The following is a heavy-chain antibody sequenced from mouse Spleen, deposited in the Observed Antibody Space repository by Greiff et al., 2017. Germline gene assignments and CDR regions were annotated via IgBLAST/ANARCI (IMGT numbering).Heavy chain of an antibody. Sequence: QVQLKESGPGLVAPSQSLSITCTVSGFSLINYAISWVRQPPGKGLEWLGVIWTGGGTNYNSALKSRLSISRDNSKSQVFLTMNSLQADDIASYYCARNGGRRGMDYWGQGTSVTVSS. D-gene: IGHD3-3*01. CDR2: IWTGGGT. CDR3: ARNGGRRGMDY. CDR1: GFSLINYA. J-gene: IGHJ4*01. V-gene: IGHV2-9-1*01.